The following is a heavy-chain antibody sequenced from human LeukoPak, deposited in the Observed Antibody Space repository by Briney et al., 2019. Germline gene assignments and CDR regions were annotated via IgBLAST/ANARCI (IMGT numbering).Heavy chain of an antibody. CDR2: ISWNSGSI. CDR1: GFTFDDYA. J-gene: IGHJ4*02. Sequence: PGRSLRLSCAASGFTFDDYAMHWARQAPGKGLEWVSGISWNSGSIGYADSVKGRFTISRDNAKNSLYLQMNSLRAEDMALYYCAKGYYYDSSGYPYYFDYWGQGTLVTVSS. V-gene: IGHV3-9*03. CDR3: AKGYYYDSSGYPYYFDY. D-gene: IGHD3-22*01.